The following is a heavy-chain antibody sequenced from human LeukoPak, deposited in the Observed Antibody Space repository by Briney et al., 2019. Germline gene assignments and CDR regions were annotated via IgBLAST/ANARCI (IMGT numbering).Heavy chain of an antibody. CDR3: AKRGRADYDFWSGYYREAEYFQH. Sequence: GGSLRLSCAASGFTFSSYAMSWVRQAPGKGLEWVSAISGSGGSTYYADSVKGRFTISRDNSKNTLYLQMNSLRAEDTAVYYCAKRGRADYDFWSGYYREAEYFQHWGQGTLVTVSS. D-gene: IGHD3-3*01. CDR2: ISGSGGST. J-gene: IGHJ1*01. V-gene: IGHV3-23*01. CDR1: GFTFSSYA.